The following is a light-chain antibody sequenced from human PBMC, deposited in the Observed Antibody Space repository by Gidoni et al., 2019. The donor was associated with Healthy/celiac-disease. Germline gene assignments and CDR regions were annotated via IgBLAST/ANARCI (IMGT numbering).Light chain of an antibody. CDR1: QSISSY. CDR2: AAS. V-gene: IGKV1-39*01. Sequence: DIQMPQSPSSLSASVGDRVPITCRASQSISSYLNWYQQKPGKAPKLLIYAASSLQSGVPSRFSGSGSGTDFTLTISSLQPEDFATYYCQQSYSTPCSFGQGTKLEIK. CDR3: QQSYSTPCS. J-gene: IGKJ2*04.